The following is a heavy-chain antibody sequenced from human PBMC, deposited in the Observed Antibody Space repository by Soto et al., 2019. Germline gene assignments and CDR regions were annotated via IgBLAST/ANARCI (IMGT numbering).Heavy chain of an antibody. CDR1: GGTFSSYG. V-gene: IGHV1-69*12. Sequence: QVQLVQSGAEVKKPGSSVKVSCKASGGTFSSYGISWVRQAPGQGLEWMGGIIPMFGTANYAQKFQGRVTIIADESTGTAYMEVSSLRSEDTAVYYCAREGYIVLKPAAKEGFHYYGMDVWGQGTTVTVSS. CDR3: AREGYIVLKPAAKEGFHYYGMDV. CDR2: IIPMFGTA. J-gene: IGHJ6*02. D-gene: IGHD2-2*01.